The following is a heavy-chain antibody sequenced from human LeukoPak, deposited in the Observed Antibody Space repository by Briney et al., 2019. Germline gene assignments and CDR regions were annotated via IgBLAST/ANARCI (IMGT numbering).Heavy chain of an antibody. Sequence: SGGSLRLSCAASGFTFSSYSMNWVRQAPGRGLELVSTIRAGGGNTYYADSVTGRFTISRDKSKNTLFLQMNSLRVEDTAVYYCAKDPNGDYVGAFDFWGQGIMVSVSS. CDR3: AKDPNGDYVGAFDF. D-gene: IGHD4-17*01. CDR1: GFTFSSYS. V-gene: IGHV3-23*01. J-gene: IGHJ3*01. CDR2: IRAGGGNT.